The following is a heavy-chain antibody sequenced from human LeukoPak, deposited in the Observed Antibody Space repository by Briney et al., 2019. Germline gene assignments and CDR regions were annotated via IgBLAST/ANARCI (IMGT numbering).Heavy chain of an antibody. CDR3: ATLTRITGTSRPHY. Sequence: GASVKVSCKASGYTFTGYYMHWVRQAPGQGLEWMGRINPNSGGTNYAQKFQGRVTMARDTSICTAYMELSRLRSDDTAVYYCATLTRITGTSRPHYWGQGTLVTVSS. J-gene: IGHJ4*02. D-gene: IGHD1-20*01. CDR2: INPNSGGT. CDR1: GYTFTGYY. V-gene: IGHV1-2*06.